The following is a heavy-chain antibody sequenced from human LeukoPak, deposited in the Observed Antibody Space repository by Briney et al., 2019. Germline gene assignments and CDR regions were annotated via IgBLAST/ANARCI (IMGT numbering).Heavy chain of an antibody. CDR1: GFTVSTYN. CDR2: ISKDGSNK. CDR3: ARGRPHGNDY. D-gene: IGHD4-23*01. J-gene: IGHJ4*02. V-gene: IGHV3-30*03. Sequence: TGGSLRLSCAVSGFTVSTYNMHWVRQAPGKGLEWVALISKDGSNKYYADSAKGRFTISRDNAKNTLYLQMNSLRVEDTAVYYCARGRPHGNDYWGQGTLVTVSS.